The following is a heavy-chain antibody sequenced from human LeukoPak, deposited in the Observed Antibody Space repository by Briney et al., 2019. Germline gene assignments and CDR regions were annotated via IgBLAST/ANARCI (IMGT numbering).Heavy chain of an antibody. CDR3: ARIRDGYNDAYDL. CDR2: INPNSGGT. J-gene: IGHJ3*01. Sequence: ASVKVSCKTSGYTFTGYYMYWVRQAPGQGLEWMGWINPNSGGTNYAQKFQGRVTMTRDMSTSTVYMELSSLRSEDTAIYYCARIRDGYNDAYDLWGQGTVVTVPS. V-gene: IGHV1-2*02. CDR1: GYTFTGYY. D-gene: IGHD5-24*01.